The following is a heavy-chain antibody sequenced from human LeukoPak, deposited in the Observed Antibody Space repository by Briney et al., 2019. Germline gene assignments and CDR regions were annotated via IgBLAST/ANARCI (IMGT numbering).Heavy chain of an antibody. CDR2: INSDGSST. CDR3: AREPTAMIL. V-gene: IGHV3-74*01. J-gene: IGHJ4*02. CDR1: GFTFSSYA. D-gene: IGHD5-18*01. Sequence: GSLRLSCAASGFTFSSYAMSWVRQAPGKGLAWVSRINSDGSSTSYADSVKGRFTISRDNAKNTLYLQMNSLRAEDTAVYYCAREPTAMILWGQGTLVTVSS.